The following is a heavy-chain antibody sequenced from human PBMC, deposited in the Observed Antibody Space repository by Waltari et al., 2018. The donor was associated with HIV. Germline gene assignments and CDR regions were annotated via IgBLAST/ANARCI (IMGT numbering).Heavy chain of an antibody. V-gene: IGHV5-51*01. CDR1: GYSFTSYW. Sequence: EVQLVQSGAEVKKPGESLKISCKGSGYSFTSYWINWVRQLPGKCLEWMGIIYADNADTRYSPSVQGQVTISADKSINTAYLQWSSLKASDTAMYYCARTYCSGGGCYSELDFWGQGTLVTVSS. D-gene: IGHD2-15*01. J-gene: IGHJ4*02. CDR2: IYADNADT. CDR3: ARTYCSGGGCYSELDF.